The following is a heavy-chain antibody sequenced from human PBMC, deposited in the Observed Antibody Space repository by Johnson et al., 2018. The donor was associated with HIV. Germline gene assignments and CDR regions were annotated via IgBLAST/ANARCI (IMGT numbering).Heavy chain of an antibody. D-gene: IGHD1-26*01. V-gene: IGHV3-30*03. CDR3: ARDRWRGATKDAFDI. CDR2: ISYDGNNK. J-gene: IGHJ3*02. CDR1: GFTFSSYG. Sequence: QEQLVESGGGVVQPGRSLRLSCVGSGFTFSSYGMHRVRQAPGKGLEWVAVISYDGNNKYYADSVKGRFTISRDNSKKTLYLQMKSLRPEDTAVYYCARDRWRGATKDAFDIWGQGTMVTVSS.